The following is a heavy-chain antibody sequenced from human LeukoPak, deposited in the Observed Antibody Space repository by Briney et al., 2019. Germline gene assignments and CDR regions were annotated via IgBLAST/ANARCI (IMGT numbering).Heavy chain of an antibody. J-gene: IGHJ1*01. CDR1: GFTFSYYS. CDR2: ISSSSSTI. CDR3: ARGPRGYDSSGYPEFFQH. D-gene: IGHD3-22*01. Sequence: PGGSLRLSCAASGFTFSYYSMNWVRQAPGKGLEWVSYISSSSSTIYYADSVKGRFTISRDNAKNPLYLQMNSLRAEDTAVYYCARGPRGYDSSGYPEFFQHWGQGTLVTVSS. V-gene: IGHV3-48*01.